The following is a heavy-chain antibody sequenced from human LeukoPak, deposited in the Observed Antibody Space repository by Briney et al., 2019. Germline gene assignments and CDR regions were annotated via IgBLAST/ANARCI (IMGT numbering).Heavy chain of an antibody. J-gene: IGHJ5*02. D-gene: IGHD2-2*01. V-gene: IGHV5-51*01. CDR1: GYSFTSYW. CDR2: IYPGDSDT. CDR3: ARLVFSTTGRPGRLAAAMRRFDP. Sequence: GESLKISCKGSGYSFTSYWIGWVRQMPGKGLEWMGIIYPGDSDTRYSPSFQGQVTISADKSISTAYLQWSSLKASDTAMYYCARLVFSTTGRPGRLAAAMRRFDPWGQGTLVTVSS.